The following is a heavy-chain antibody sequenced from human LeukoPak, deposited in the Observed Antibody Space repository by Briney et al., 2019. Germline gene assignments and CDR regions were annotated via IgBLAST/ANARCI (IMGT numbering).Heavy chain of an antibody. D-gene: IGHD3-3*01. CDR1: GGSISSGGYS. CDR2: IYQSGST. CDR3: ARRYDFWSGYLYYFDY. Sequence: SETLSLTCTVSGGSISSGGYSWSWIRQPPGKGLEWIGYIYQSGSTYYNPSLKSRVTISVDRSKNQFSLKLSSVTAADTAVYYCARRYDFWSGYLYYFDYWGQGTLVTVSS. J-gene: IGHJ4*02. V-gene: IGHV4-30-2*01.